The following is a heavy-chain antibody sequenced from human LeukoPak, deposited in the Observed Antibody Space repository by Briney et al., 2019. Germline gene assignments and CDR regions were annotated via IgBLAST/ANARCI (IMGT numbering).Heavy chain of an antibody. V-gene: IGHV4-30-4*08. D-gene: IGHD5-18*01. CDR1: GGSISSGDYY. Sequence: SQTLSLTCTVSGGSISSGDYYWSWIRQPPGKGLEWIGYIYYSGSTYNNPSLKSRVTISVDTSRNQFSLKLSSVTAADTAVYYCARDRGTAMVLDAFDIWGQGTMVTVSS. J-gene: IGHJ3*02. CDR3: ARDRGTAMVLDAFDI. CDR2: IYYSGST.